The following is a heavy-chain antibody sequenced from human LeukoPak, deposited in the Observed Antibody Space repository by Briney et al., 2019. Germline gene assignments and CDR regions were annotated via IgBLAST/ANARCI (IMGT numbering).Heavy chain of an antibody. Sequence: SETLSLTCTVSGGSISSGDYYWSWIRQPPGKGLEWIGYIYYSGSTYYNPSLKSRVTISVDTSKNQFSLKLSSVTAADTAVYYCATPYRYSSSRNDAFDIWGQGTMVTVSS. D-gene: IGHD6-13*01. CDR3: ATPYRYSSSRNDAFDI. CDR2: IYYSGST. J-gene: IGHJ3*02. CDR1: GGSISSGDYY. V-gene: IGHV4-30-4*08.